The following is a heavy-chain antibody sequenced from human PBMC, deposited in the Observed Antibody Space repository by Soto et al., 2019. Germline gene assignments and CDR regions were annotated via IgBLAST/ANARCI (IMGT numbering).Heavy chain of an antibody. CDR1: GFILSSYS. CDR2: ISSSSSYI. V-gene: IGHV3-21*01. D-gene: IGHD2-8*01. J-gene: IGHJ4*02. CDR3: ARGRPCVGCMLWENCFDY. Sequence: GGSLRLSCAASGFILSSYSMNWVRQAPGQGLEWVSSISSSSSYIYYADSVKGRFTISRDNAKSSLYLQMNSLRAEDTAVYYCARGRPCVGCMLWENCFDYWGQGTLVTVS.